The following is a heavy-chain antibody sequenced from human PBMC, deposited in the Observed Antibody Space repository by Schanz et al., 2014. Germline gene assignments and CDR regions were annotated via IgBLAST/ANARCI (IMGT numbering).Heavy chain of an antibody. J-gene: IGHJ3*02. CDR3: AKGRFGELSAFDI. V-gene: IGHV3-11*01. D-gene: IGHD3-10*01. CDR2: IGNGGVTI. CDR1: GFTFSDAW. Sequence: VQLVESGGGVVQPGRSLRLSCAASGFTFSDAWMSWVRQAPGKGLEWVSYIGNGGVTIYYADSVKGRFTISRDNSKNTLYLQMNSLRAEDTAVYYCAKGRFGELSAFDIWGQGTMVTVSS.